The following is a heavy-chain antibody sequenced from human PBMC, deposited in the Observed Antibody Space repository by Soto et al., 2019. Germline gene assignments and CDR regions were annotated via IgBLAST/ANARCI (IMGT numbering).Heavy chain of an antibody. Sequence: PXGSLWLSCAASGFTFSIYWMNWVRQAPGKGLVWVSRINGDGSATNYADSVKGRFTISRDNAKNTLHLQMNSLRAEDTALYYCARREATDGVLDFWGQGTLVTVSS. CDR1: GFTFSIYW. J-gene: IGHJ4*02. CDR3: ARREATDGVLDF. V-gene: IGHV3-74*01. CDR2: INGDGSAT. D-gene: IGHD1-26*01.